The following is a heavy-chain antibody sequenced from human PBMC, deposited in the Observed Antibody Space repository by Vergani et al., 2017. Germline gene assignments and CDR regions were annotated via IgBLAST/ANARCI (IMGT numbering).Heavy chain of an antibody. CDR2: ICHTEGT. V-gene: IGHV4-34*01. Sequence: QVQLQQWGAGLLKPSETLSLTCAVYGGSFSGYYWSWIRLAPGKGLEWIGEICHTEGTKYSPSLKSRVTVSVDESRNLFSLRLNSVTAADTAVYYCATIGYRRWGYYFDYWGQGILVTVSS. J-gene: IGHJ4*02. CDR3: ATIGYRRWGYYFDY. CDR1: GGSFSGYY. D-gene: IGHD2-2*02.